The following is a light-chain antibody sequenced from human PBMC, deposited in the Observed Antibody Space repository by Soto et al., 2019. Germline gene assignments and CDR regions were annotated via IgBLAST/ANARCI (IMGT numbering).Light chain of an antibody. CDR1: QSVSSSY. CDR3: QQYDGSSYT. J-gene: IGKJ2*01. CDR2: GAS. Sequence: EIVLTQSPGTLSLSPGERATLSCRASQSVSSSYLAWYQQKPGQAPRLLIYGASSRATGIPDRFSGSGSGTDFTLTISRLEPEDFALYYCQQYDGSSYTFGQGTKLEIK. V-gene: IGKV3-20*01.